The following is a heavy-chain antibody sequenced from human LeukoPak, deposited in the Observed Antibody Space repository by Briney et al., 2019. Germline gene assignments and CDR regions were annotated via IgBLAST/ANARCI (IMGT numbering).Heavy chain of an antibody. CDR3: ARDLITMIVVVSPNWFDP. Sequence: SETLSLTCTVSGGSISSYYWSWIRQPPEKGLEWIGYIYYSGSTNYNPSLKSRVTISIDTSKNQFSLKLSSVTAADTAVYYCARDLITMIVVVSPNWFDPWGQGTLVTVSS. D-gene: IGHD3-22*01. J-gene: IGHJ5*02. V-gene: IGHV4-59*12. CDR1: GGSISSYY. CDR2: IYYSGST.